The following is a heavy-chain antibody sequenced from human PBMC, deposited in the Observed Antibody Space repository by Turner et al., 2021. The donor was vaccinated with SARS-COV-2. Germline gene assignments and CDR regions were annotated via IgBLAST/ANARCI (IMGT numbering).Heavy chain of an antibody. V-gene: IGHV4-39*01. Sequence: QLHLQESGPGLAKPSETLSLTCTVSGGSISSSSYYWGWIRQPPGKGLEWIGNIYYSESAYYNPSLKSRVTISVDPSKNQFSLKLTSVTAADTAVYYCARLMDTAMDYYGTDVWGQGTTVTVSS. CDR2: IYYSESA. CDR3: ARLMDTAMDYYGTDV. J-gene: IGHJ6*02. CDR1: GGSISSSSYY. D-gene: IGHD5-18*01.